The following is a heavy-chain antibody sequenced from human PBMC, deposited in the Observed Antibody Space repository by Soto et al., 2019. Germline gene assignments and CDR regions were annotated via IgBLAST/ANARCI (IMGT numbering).Heavy chain of an antibody. J-gene: IGHJ3*01. D-gene: IGHD5-12*01. CDR3: ARGGFNHVFDL. CDR1: GFAFSSYW. V-gene: IGHV3-74*01. CDR2: VNNDGSDT. Sequence: EEQLLESGGGLVQPGGSLRISCAASGFAFSSYWIHWVRQDPGKGLMWVSRVNNDGSDTIYADSVKGRFTISRDNADNMVYLQMSSLRAEDTAVYFCARGGFNHVFDLWGQGTMVTVSS.